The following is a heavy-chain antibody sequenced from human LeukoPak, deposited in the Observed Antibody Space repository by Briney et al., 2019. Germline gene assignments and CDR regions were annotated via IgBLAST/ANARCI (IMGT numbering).Heavy chain of an antibody. V-gene: IGHV4-34*01. D-gene: IGHD5-24*01. CDR1: GGSFSGYS. J-gene: IGHJ4*02. Sequence: PSETLSFTCAVYGGSFSGYSWSWIRQPPGKGLEWIGEINHSGSTNYNPSLKSRVTISVDTSKNQFSLKLSSVTAADTAVYYCARNAGRDGYNRLDYWGQGTLVTVSS. CDR3: ARNAGRDGYNRLDY. CDR2: INHSGST.